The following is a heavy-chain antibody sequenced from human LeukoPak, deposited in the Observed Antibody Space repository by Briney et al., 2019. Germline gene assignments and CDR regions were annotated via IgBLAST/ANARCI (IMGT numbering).Heavy chain of an antibody. CDR2: ISGTGGNT. J-gene: IGHJ3*02. CDR3: AKTGGYYDTSDLYRPDVFDI. Sequence: PGGSLSLSCAASGFTFSNFAMSWVRQAPGKGLEWVSAISGTGGNTFYTDSVTGRFTISRDNSKNTLYVQMNSLRAEDTAVYYCAKTGGYYDTSDLYRPDVFDIWGQGTVVTVSS. CDR1: GFTFSNFA. V-gene: IGHV3-23*01. D-gene: IGHD3-22*01.